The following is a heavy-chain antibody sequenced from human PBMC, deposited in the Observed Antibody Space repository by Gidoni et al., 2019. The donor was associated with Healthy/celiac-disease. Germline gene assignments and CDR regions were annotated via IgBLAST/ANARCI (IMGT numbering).Heavy chain of an antibody. D-gene: IGHD6-13*01. J-gene: IGHJ3*02. V-gene: IGHV3-9*01. CDR2: ISWNSGSI. Sequence: EVQLVESGGGLVQPGRSLRLSCAASGFTFDDYAMHWVRQAPGKGLEWVSGISWNSGSIGYADSVKGRFTISRDNAKNSLYLQMNSLRAEDTALYYCAYLYSSSWYGKNDAFDIWGQGTMVTVSS. CDR1: GFTFDDYA. CDR3: AYLYSSSWYGKNDAFDI.